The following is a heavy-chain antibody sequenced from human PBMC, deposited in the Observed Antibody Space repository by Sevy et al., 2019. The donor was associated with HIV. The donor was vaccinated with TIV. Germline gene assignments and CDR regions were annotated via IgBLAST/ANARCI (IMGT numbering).Heavy chain of an antibody. Sequence: GGSLRLSCAASGFTFSNAWMSWVRQAPGKGLEWVGRIKSKTDGGTTDYAAPVKGRFTISRDDSKNTLYLQMNSLKTEDTAVYYCTTTEYDFWGGYYGYDYWGQGTLVTVSS. J-gene: IGHJ4*02. CDR1: GFTFSNAW. CDR2: IKSKTDGGTT. V-gene: IGHV3-15*01. CDR3: TTTEYDFWGGYYGYDY. D-gene: IGHD3-3*01.